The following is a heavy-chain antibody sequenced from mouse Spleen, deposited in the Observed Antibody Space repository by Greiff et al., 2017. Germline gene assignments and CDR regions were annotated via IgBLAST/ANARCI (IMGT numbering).Heavy chain of an antibody. CDR3: ARPYDGSHYYAMDY. CDR2: INPYNGGT. Sequence: VQLKESGPVLVKPGASVKMSCKASGYTFTDYYMNWVKQSHGKSLEWIGVINPYNGGTSYNQKFKGKATLTVDKSSSTAYMELNSLTSEDSAVYYCARPYDGSHYYAMDYWGQGTSVTVSS. V-gene: IGHV1-19*01. CDR1: GYTFTDYY. D-gene: IGHD2-1*01. J-gene: IGHJ4*01.